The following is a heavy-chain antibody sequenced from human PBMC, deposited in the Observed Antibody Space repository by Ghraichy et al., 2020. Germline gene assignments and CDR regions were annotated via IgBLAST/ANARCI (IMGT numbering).Heavy chain of an antibody. D-gene: IGHD2-15*01. CDR2: IYYSGST. CDR3: ARHEDCSGGSCYSYAFDI. Sequence: SETLSLTCTVSGGSISSYYWSWIRQPPGKGLEWIGYIYYSGSTNYNPSLKSRVTISVDTSKNQFSLKLSSVTAADTAVYYCARHEDCSGGSCYSYAFDIWGQGTMVTVSS. J-gene: IGHJ3*02. V-gene: IGHV4-59*08. CDR1: GGSISSYY.